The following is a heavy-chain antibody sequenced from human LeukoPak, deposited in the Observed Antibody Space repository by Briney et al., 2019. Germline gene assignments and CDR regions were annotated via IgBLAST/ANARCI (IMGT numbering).Heavy chain of an antibody. Sequence: SETLSLTCTVSGGSISSYYWSWIRQPPGKGLEGIGYIYYSGSTNYDPSLKSRVTISVDTSKNQFSLKLSSVTAADTAVYYCARPTAAGKPGYDAFDIWGQGTMVTVSS. D-gene: IGHD6-13*01. CDR3: ARPTAAGKPGYDAFDI. CDR2: IYYSGST. V-gene: IGHV4-59*08. CDR1: GGSISSYY. J-gene: IGHJ3*02.